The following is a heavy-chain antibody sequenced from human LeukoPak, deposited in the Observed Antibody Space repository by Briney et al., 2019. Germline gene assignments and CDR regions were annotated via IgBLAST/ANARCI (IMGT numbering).Heavy chain of an antibody. V-gene: IGHV4-39*01. J-gene: IGHJ4*02. CDR1: GGSISSSNYY. Sequence: PSETLSLTCTVSGGSISSSNYYWGWIRQPPGKGLEWIGSIYYSGSTYYNPSLKSRVTISVDTSKNQFSLKLSSVTAADTAVYYCARHGYAYGSGSYFDSCGQGTLVTASS. D-gene: IGHD3-10*01. CDR3: ARHGYAYGSGSYFDS. CDR2: IYYSGST.